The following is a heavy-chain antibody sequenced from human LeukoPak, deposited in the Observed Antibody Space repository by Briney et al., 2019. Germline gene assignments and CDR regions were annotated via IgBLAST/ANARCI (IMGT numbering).Heavy chain of an antibody. D-gene: IGHD6-6*01. CDR1: GYSFTSYR. CDR3: ARQRGSSSTTYYYYYYMDV. Sequence: GESLKISCKGSGYSFTSYRIGWVRQMPGKGLEWMGIIYPGDSDTRYSPSFQGQVTISADKSISTAYLQWSSLKASDTAMYYCARQRGSSSTTYYYYYYMDVWGKGTTVTVSS. J-gene: IGHJ6*03. CDR2: IYPGDSDT. V-gene: IGHV5-51*01.